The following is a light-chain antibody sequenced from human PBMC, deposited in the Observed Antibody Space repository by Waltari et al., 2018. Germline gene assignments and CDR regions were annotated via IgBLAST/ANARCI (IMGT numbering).Light chain of an antibody. J-gene: IGLJ2*01. CDR2: DVT. CDR3: SSYASSATVI. Sequence: QSALTQPASVSGSPGQSITISCSGTGNDVGGYNYASWSHQHPGKAPKLAIYDVTTRPSGVSNRFSGSKSDNAASLTISGLQPEDEADYYCSSYASSATVIFGGGTKLTVL. CDR1: GNDVGGYNY. V-gene: IGLV2-14*03.